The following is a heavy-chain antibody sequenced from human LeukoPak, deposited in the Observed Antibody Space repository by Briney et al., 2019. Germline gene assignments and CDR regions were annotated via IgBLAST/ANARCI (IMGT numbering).Heavy chain of an antibody. CDR1: GFTFSNYG. D-gene: IGHD3-3*01. Sequence: GGSLRLSCAASGFTFSNYGMHWVRQAPGKGLEWVTLISYDGSNKYYADSVRGRFTISRDNSKNTLYLQMNSLRAEDTAVYYCAKDYRPHDFWSGLVDYWGQGTLVTVSS. CDR3: AKDYRPHDFWSGLVDY. CDR2: ISYDGSNK. V-gene: IGHV3-30*18. J-gene: IGHJ4*02.